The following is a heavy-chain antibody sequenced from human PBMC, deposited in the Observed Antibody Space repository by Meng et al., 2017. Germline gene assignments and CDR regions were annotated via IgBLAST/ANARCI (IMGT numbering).Heavy chain of an antibody. CDR2: IYYSGST. V-gene: IGHV4-61*01. D-gene: IGHD4-23*01. CDR3: ARGVLLFYGSMSQYYYGMDV. Sequence: ESLKISCTVSGGSVSSGSYYWSWIRQPPGKGLEWIGYIYYSGSTNYNPSLKSRVTISVDTSKNQFSLKLSSVTAADTAVYYCARGVLLFYGSMSQYYYGMDVWGQGTTVTVSS. CDR1: GGSVSSGSYY. J-gene: IGHJ6*02.